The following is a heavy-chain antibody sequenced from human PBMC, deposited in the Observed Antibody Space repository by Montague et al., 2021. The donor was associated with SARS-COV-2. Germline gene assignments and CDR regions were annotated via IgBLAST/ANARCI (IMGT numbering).Heavy chain of an antibody. Sequence: SLSLSASGFTVSSTYMNWVRQAPGKGLEWVSVIYRGGSTYYADSVKGRFTISRDNSKNTLCLQVNSLRAEDTAVYYCARDAEGIAARRSDAFDIWGQGTMVTVSS. J-gene: IGHJ3*02. D-gene: IGHD6-6*01. CDR2: IYRGGST. CDR1: GFTVSSTY. V-gene: IGHV3-53*01. CDR3: ARDAEGIAARRSDAFDI.